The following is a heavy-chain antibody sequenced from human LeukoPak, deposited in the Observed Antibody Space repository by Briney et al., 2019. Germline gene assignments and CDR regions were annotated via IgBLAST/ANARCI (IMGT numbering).Heavy chain of an antibody. CDR2: VNLQGST. Sequence: PSGTLSLTCGVSGGSITDTNYWTWVRQPPGKGLEWIGEVNLQGSTNYNPSLMGRVAISVDTSENHISLQLTSVTAADTAVYYCAREGGPYRPLDYSGQGTLVTVSS. CDR1: GGSITDTNY. V-gene: IGHV4-4*02. J-gene: IGHJ4*02. CDR3: AREGGPYRPLDY.